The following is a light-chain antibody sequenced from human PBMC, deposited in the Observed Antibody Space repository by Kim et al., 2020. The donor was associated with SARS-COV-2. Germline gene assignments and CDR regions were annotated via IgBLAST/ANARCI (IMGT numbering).Light chain of an antibody. V-gene: IGKV1-39*01. CDR2: KTS. CDR1: QSVSGW. CDR3: QQSYSFPRT. Sequence: ASIGAKVTITCQASQSVSGWLNWYQQKPGRAPHLLVYKTSTLQTGVPPRFSGSGSGTDFTLTISSLQPEDFAAYYCQQSYSFPRTFGQGTKVDIK. J-gene: IGKJ1*01.